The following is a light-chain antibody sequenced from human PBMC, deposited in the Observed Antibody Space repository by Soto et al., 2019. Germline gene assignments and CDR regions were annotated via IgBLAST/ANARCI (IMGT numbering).Light chain of an antibody. Sequence: IGLKQSPPTLSLSPGEKATLSCRASQSVGSYLAWYQPKPGQAPRLLIYGASNRATDIPGRFSGRGSGTDFTLTISSLESGDSAVYYCQQRDKWPRTFGQGTKLEIK. CDR3: QQRDKWPRT. CDR2: GAS. CDR1: QSVGSY. J-gene: IGKJ2*01. V-gene: IGKV3-11*01.